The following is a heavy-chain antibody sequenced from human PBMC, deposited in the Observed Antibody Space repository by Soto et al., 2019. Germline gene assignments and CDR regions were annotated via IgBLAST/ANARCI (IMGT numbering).Heavy chain of an antibody. V-gene: IGHV4-4*02. CDR3: ASQHYYDSSGYYVVY. CDR1: GGSISSSYW. CDR2: IYHSGST. J-gene: IGHJ4*02. D-gene: IGHD3-22*01. Sequence: SETLSLTCAVSGGSISSSYWWSWVRQPPGKGLEWIGEIYHSGSTNYNPSLKRRVTISVDTSKNQFSLKLSSVTAADTAVYYCASQHYYDSSGYYVVYWGQGTLVTVSS.